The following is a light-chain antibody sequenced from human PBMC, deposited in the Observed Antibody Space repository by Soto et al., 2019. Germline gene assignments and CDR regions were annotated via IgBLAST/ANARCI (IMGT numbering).Light chain of an antibody. J-gene: IGLJ3*02. V-gene: IGLV4-60*02. CDR3: ETWDSNTHKV. Sequence: QLVLTQSSSASASLGSSVKLTCTLSSGHSTYIIAWHQQQPGKAPRYLMKLGGSGSYNKGSGVPDRFSGSSSGADRYLTISNLQFEDEADYYCETWDSNTHKVFGGGTKLTVL. CDR1: SGHSTYI. CDR2: LGGSGSY.